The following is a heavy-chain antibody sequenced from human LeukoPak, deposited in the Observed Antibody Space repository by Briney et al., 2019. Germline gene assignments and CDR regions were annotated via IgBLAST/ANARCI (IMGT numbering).Heavy chain of an antibody. V-gene: IGHV4-59*08. CDR3: ARAEPIAAAGTGSFDY. D-gene: IGHD6-13*01. CDR1: GGSISSYY. J-gene: IGHJ4*02. CDR2: IYYSGST. Sequence: SETLSLTCTVSGGSISSYYWSWIRQPPGKGLEWIGYIYYSGSTNYNPSLKSRVTISVDTSKNQFSLKLSSVTAADTAVYYCARAEPIAAAGTGSFDYWGQGTLVTVSS.